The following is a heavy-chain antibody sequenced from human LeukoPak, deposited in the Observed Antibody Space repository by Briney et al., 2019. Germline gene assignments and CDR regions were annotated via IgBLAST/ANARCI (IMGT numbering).Heavy chain of an antibody. Sequence: ASVKVSCKASGYTFSDNYIHWVRQAPGQGLEWMGRISPKSGATKYAQKFQGRVTMTRDTSISTAYMELSRLRSDETAVYYCARGYSYGKFDYWGQGTLVTVSS. J-gene: IGHJ4*02. D-gene: IGHD5-18*01. CDR3: ARGYSYGKFDY. CDR2: ISPKSGAT. V-gene: IGHV1-2*06. CDR1: GYTFSDNY.